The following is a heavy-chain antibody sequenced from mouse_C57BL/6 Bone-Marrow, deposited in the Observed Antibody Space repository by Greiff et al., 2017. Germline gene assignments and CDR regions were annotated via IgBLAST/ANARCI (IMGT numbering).Heavy chain of an antibody. V-gene: IGHV1-54*01. CDR1: GYAFTNYL. D-gene: IGHD1-1*01. CDR3: AREGTTVPYYFDY. CDR2: INPGSGGT. J-gene: IGHJ2*01. Sequence: QVQLKESGAELVRPGTSVKVSCKASGYAFTNYLIEWVKQRPGQGLEWIGVINPGSGGTNYNEKFKGKATLTADKSSSTAYMQLSSLTSEYSAVYFCAREGTTVPYYFDYWGQGTTLTVSS.